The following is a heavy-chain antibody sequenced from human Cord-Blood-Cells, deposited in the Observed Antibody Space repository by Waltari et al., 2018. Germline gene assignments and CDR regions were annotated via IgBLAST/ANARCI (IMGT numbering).Heavy chain of an antibody. CDR3: ARQVLRGGYDQPDAFDI. CDR1: GGPISSSSYY. CDR2: IYYSGST. V-gene: IGHV4-39*01. J-gene: IGHJ3*02. D-gene: IGHD5-12*01. Sequence: QLQLQESGPGLVKPSETLSLTCTVSGGPISSSSYYWGWIRQPPGKGLEWIGSIYYSGSTYDTPSLKSRVTRSVDTSKNQFSLKLSSVTAADTAVYYCARQVLRGGYDQPDAFDIWGQGTMVTVSS.